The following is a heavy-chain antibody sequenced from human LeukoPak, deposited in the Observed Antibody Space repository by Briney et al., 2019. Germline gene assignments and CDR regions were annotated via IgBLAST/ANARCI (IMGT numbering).Heavy chain of an antibody. CDR2: ISTTGST. Sequence: SETLSLTCTVSGGSISSNSYYWSWIRQAAGKGLEWIGRISTTGSTDYNPSLKSRVTISIDRSKNQFSLKLSAVTAADTAVYYCARDSVGTTGYWGQGTLVTVSS. D-gene: IGHD4-11*01. CDR1: GGSISSNSYY. CDR3: ARDSVGTTGY. J-gene: IGHJ4*02. V-gene: IGHV4-61*02.